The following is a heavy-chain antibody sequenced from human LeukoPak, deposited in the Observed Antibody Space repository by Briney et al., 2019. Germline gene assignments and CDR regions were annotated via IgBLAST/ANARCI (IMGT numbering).Heavy chain of an antibody. CDR1: GGSISSYY. CDR3: ARLAAAGYYFDY. Sequence: PSETLSLTCTVSGGSISSYYWNWIRQPPGKGLEWIGYIYYSGSTNYNPSLKSRVTISVDTSKNQFSLNLTSVTAADTAVYYCARLAAAGYYFDYWGQGTLVTVSS. V-gene: IGHV4-59*08. CDR2: IYYSGST. D-gene: IGHD6-13*01. J-gene: IGHJ4*02.